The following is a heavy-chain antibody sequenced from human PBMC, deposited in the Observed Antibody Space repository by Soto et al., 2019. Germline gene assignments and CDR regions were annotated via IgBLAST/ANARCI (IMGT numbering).Heavy chain of an antibody. Sequence: QVQLVQSGAEVKKPGASVKVSCKASGYTFTGYYMHWVRQAPGQGLEWMGWINPNSGGTNYAQKFQGWVTMTRDTSISTAYMELSRLRCDDTAVYYCARDRIAAAGTYYYYYGMDVWGQGTTVTVSS. CDR3: ARDRIAAAGTYYYYYGMDV. V-gene: IGHV1-2*04. CDR1: GYTFTGYY. J-gene: IGHJ6*02. CDR2: INPNSGGT. D-gene: IGHD6-13*01.